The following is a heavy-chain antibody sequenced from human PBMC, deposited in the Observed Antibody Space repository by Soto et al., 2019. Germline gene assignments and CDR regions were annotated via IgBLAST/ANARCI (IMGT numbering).Heavy chain of an antibody. Sequence: QVQLVQSGAEMREPGYSVKVSCKASGGTVSSSAINWLRQAPGQGPEWMGGIIPTFGTANYIEKFRGRVTITEDTSTSPAYMEVSSLTSEDTAMYFCARAEPAGHIGFDIWGQGTMVTVSS. J-gene: IGHJ3*02. D-gene: IGHD5-12*01. CDR3: ARAEPAGHIGFDI. V-gene: IGHV1-69*06. CDR2: IIPTFGTA. CDR1: GGTVSSSA.